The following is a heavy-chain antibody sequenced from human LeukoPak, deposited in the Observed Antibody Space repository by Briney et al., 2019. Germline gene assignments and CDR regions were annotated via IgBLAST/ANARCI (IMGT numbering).Heavy chain of an antibody. V-gene: IGHV4-39*01. CDR2: MFYRGST. D-gene: IGHD1-26*01. J-gene: IGHJ4*02. CDR3: ARQGGWGGAASLIEY. CDR1: GVSISTSTYY. Sequence: SETLSLTCTVSGVSISTSTYYWAWIRQPPGKGLDWIGSMFYRGSTYYNASLKSLVTISVDTSKNQFSLNLSSVTASDTAIFYCARQGGWGGAASLIEYWGQGTLVTVSS.